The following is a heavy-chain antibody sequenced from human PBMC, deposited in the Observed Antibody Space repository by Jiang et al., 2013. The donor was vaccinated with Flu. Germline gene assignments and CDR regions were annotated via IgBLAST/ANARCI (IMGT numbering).Heavy chain of an antibody. CDR2: INHSGST. Sequence: TCAVYGGSFSGYYWSWIRQPPGKGLEWIGEINHSGSTNYNPSLKSRVTISVDTSKNQFSLKLSSVTAADTAVYYCARARRITRRYCSSTSCYSGEDYFDYWGQGTLVTVSS. D-gene: IGHD2-2*01. V-gene: IGHV4-34*01. CDR3: ARARRITRRYCSSTSCYSGEDYFDY. CDR1: GGSFSGYY. J-gene: IGHJ4*02.